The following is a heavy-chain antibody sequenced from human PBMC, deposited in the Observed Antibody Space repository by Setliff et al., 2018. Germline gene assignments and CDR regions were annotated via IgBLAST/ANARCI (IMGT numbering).Heavy chain of an antibody. Sequence: GASVKVSCKASGYTFAGYYLHWVRQAPGQGLEWLGWISVYSGNTDYAQNFQGRVTMTADTSTSTAYMELRSLTSDDTAVYYCARRPRAVYGSGRRNWFLDYWGQGTLVTVAS. CDR2: ISVYSGNT. V-gene: IGHV1-18*01. D-gene: IGHD3-10*01. J-gene: IGHJ4*02. CDR3: ARRPRAVYGSGRRNWFLDY. CDR1: GYTFAGYY.